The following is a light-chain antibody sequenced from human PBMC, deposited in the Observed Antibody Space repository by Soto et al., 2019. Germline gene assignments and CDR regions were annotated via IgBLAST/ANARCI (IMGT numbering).Light chain of an antibody. CDR2: CTS. V-gene: IGKV3-20*01. Sequence: ALTQSPLTLSLSPGARATLSCRAIQSVSSSYLAWYQQKPGQAPRLLIYCTSSRATGSPDRFSGSGSGTDFTPTISRLEPEDSAVYYCQQYVTSPDWVFGQGTKVDI. CDR1: QSVSSSY. CDR3: QQYVTSPDWV. J-gene: IGKJ1*01.